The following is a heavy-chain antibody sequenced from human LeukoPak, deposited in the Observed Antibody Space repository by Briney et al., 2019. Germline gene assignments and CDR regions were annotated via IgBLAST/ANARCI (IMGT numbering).Heavy chain of an antibody. V-gene: IGHV4-34*01. D-gene: IGHD3-10*01. CDR1: GGSFSGYY. CDR3: ATAEGVARGVFDY. J-gene: IGHJ4*02. CDR2: INHSGST. Sequence: SETLSLTCAVYGGSFSGYYWSWIRQPPGRGLEWIGEINHSGSTNYNPSLKSRVTISVDTSKNQFSLKLSPVTAADTAVYYCATAEGVARGVFDYWGQGTLVTVSS.